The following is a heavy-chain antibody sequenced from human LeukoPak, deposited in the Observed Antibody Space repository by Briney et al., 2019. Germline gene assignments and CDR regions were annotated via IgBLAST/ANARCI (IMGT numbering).Heavy chain of an antibody. V-gene: IGHV3-30-3*01. CDR1: GFTFSDYY. Sequence: GGSLRLSCAASGFTFSDYYMSWIRQAPGKGLEWVAVISYDGSNKYYADSVKGRFTISRDNSKNTLYLQMNSLRAEDTAVYYCARTYGAPGYWGQGTLVTVSS. J-gene: IGHJ4*02. CDR3: ARTYGAPGY. CDR2: ISYDGSNK. D-gene: IGHD4-17*01.